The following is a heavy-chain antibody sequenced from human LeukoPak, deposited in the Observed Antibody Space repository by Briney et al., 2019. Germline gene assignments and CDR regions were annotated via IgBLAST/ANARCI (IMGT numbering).Heavy chain of an antibody. D-gene: IGHD6-13*01. CDR1: GFTFSNYA. J-gene: IGHJ4*02. V-gene: IGHV3-23*01. CDR2: ISGGGSST. CDR3: ARSPYSSSWFGY. Sequence: GGALRLSCAASGFTFSNYAMSWVRPAPGKGLEGVSTISGGGSSTYYADSVKGRFTISRDNSKNTLYLHMNTLRADDTAVYYCARSPYSSSWFGYWGQGTLVTVSS.